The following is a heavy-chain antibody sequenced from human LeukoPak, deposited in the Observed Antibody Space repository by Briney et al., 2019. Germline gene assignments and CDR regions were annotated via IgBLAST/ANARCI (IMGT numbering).Heavy chain of an antibody. V-gene: IGHV3-74*01. CDR3: ARGSFNGMDV. J-gene: IGHJ6*02. CDR2: INSDGSSA. CDR1: GFTFSSYW. Sequence: PGGSLRLSCAASGFTFSSYWMHWVRQAPGRGLGWVSRINSDGSSAIYADSVKGRFTISRDNAKNTLYLQMNSLRAEDTAVYYCARGSFNGMDVWGQGTTVTVSS.